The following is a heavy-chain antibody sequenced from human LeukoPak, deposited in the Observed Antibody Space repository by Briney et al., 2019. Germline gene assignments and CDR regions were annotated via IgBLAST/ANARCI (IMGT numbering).Heavy chain of an antibody. V-gene: IGHV4-34*01. CDR3: ARETMVREVDY. CDR1: GGSFSGYY. CDR2: IYYSGST. Sequence: SETLSLTCAVYGGSFSGYYWSWIRQPPGKGLEWIGSIYYSGSTYYNPSLESQVTISIDTSKNQFSLKLSSVTAADTAVYYCARETMVREVDYWGQGTLVTVSS. J-gene: IGHJ4*02. D-gene: IGHD3-10*01.